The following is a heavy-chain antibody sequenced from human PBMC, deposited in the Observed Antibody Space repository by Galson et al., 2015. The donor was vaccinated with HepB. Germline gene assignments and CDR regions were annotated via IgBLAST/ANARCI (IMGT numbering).Heavy chain of an antibody. CDR1: GYTFTTYA. J-gene: IGHJ4*02. CDR3: ATAYYDRSGYDH. V-gene: IGHV1-3*01. D-gene: IGHD3-22*01. Sequence: SVKVSCKASGYTFTTYAMHWVRQAPGQRLEWMGWVNVVNGNTEYSQKFQGRVTITRDTSASTAYMDLNSLRSEDTAVYYCATAYYDRSGYDHWGQGTLVTVSS. CDR2: VNVVNGNT.